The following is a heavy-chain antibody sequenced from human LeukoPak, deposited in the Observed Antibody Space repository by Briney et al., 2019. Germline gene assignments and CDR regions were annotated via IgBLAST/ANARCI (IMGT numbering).Heavy chain of an antibody. D-gene: IGHD6-13*01. V-gene: IGHV3-11*06. CDR3: ARDRAGSSWYYFDY. CDR1: GFTFSDYY. Sequence: GGSLRLSCAASGFTFSDYYMSWIRQAPGKGLEWVSYISSSSSYTNYADSVKGRFTISRDNAKNSLYLQMNSLRAEDTAVYYCARDRAGSSWYYFDYWGQGTLVTVPS. J-gene: IGHJ4*02. CDR2: ISSSSSYT.